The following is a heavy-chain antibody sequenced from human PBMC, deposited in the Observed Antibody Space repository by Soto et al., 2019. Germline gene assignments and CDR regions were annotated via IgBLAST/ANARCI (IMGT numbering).Heavy chain of an antibody. CDR2: IWYDGSNK. CDR3: AREDNPLNYYYGMDV. J-gene: IGHJ6*02. Sequence: QVQLVESGGGVVQPGRSLRLSCAASGFTFSSYGMHWVRQAPGKGLEWVAVIWYDGSNKYYADSVKGRFTISRDNSKNTLYLPMNSLRAEDTAVYYCAREDNPLNYYYGMDVWGQGTTVTVSS. CDR1: GFTFSSYG. V-gene: IGHV3-33*01. D-gene: IGHD1-20*01.